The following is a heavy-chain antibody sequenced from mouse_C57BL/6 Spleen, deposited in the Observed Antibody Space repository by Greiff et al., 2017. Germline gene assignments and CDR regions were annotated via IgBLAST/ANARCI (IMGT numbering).Heavy chain of an antibody. D-gene: IGHD2-12*01. CDR2: ITHSGET. J-gene: IGHJ1*03. V-gene: IGHV12-3*01. CDR1: GFPITSGYY. Sequence: VKLVESGPGLVKPSQSLFLTCSITGFPITSGYYWIWIRQSPGKPLEWMGYITHSGETFYNPSLQSPISITRETSKNQFFLQLNSVTTEDTAMYYCAGGYEGYFDGWGTGTTVTVSS. CDR3: AGGYEGYFDG.